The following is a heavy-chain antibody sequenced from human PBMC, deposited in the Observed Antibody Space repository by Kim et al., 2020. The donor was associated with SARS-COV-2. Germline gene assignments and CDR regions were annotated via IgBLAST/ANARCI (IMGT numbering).Heavy chain of an antibody. D-gene: IGHD1-26*01. CDR3: VRDGSGSNGRAFDI. J-gene: IGHJ3*02. CDR1: GFTFSTYW. V-gene: IGHV3-7*01. Sequence: GGSLRLSCTASGFTFSTYWMSWVRQAPGKGLEWVANIKEDGSEKYHLDSVKGRFTISRDNAKNSVYLQMNSLRVEDTAVYYCVRDGSGSNGRAFDIWGQGTMVTVSS. CDR2: IKEDGSEK.